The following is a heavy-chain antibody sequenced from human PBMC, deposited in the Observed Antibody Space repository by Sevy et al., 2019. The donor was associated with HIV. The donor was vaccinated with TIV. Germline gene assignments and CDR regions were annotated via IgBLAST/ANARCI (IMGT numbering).Heavy chain of an antibody. CDR3: ATTKGGRYCSGGSCYPGYYYYGIDV. V-gene: IGHV1-24*01. J-gene: IGHJ6*02. D-gene: IGHD2-15*01. CDR1: GYTLTELS. Sequence: ASVKVSCKVSGYTLTELSMHWVRQAPGKGLEWMGGFDPEDGETIYAQKFQGRVTMTEDTSTDTANMELSSLRSEDTAGYYCATTKGGRYCSGGSCYPGYYYYGIDVWGQGTTVTVSS. CDR2: FDPEDGET.